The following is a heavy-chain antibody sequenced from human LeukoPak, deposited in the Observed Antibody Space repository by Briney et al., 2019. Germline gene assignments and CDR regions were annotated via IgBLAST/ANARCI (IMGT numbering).Heavy chain of an antibody. J-gene: IGHJ4*02. CDR1: GFTLSNYA. CDR3: ARTADMVRGVSFDY. CDR2: VSYDGSNK. D-gene: IGHD3-10*01. V-gene: IGHV3-30*04. Sequence: GGSLRLSCAGSGFTLSNYAMSWVRQAPGKGLEWVAVVSYDGSNKCYADSVKGRFTISRDNSKNTLYLQMNSLRAEDTAVYYCARTADMVRGVSFDYWGQGTLVTVSS.